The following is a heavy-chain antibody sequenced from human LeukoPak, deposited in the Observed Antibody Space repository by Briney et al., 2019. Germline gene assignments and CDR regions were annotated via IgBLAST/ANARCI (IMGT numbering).Heavy chain of an antibody. V-gene: IGHV3-23*01. CDR3: AKDLAVAGTRSFDY. J-gene: IGHJ4*02. CDR2: ISGSGGRT. Sequence: GGSLRLSCAASGLTFSSYAMNWVRQAPGKGLEWVSNISGSGGRTYNADSVEGRFTISRDNSKNTLYLQMNSLRAEDTAVYYCAKDLAVAGTRSFDYWGQGTLVTVSS. D-gene: IGHD6-19*01. CDR1: GLTFSSYA.